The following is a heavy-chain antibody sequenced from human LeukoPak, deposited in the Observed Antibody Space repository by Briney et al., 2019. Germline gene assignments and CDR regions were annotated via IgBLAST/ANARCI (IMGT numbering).Heavy chain of an antibody. V-gene: IGHV3-23*01. D-gene: IGHD3-22*01. CDR3: AKVDDSSGYYWDAFDI. CDR2: ISGSGGST. J-gene: IGHJ3*02. CDR1: GFTFSSYA. Sequence: PGGSLRLSCAASGFTFSSYAMSWVRQAPGKGLEWVSAISGSGGSTYYADSVKGRFTISRDNSKNTLYLQMNSLRAEDTAVYYCAKVDDSSGYYWDAFDIWGQGTMVTVSS.